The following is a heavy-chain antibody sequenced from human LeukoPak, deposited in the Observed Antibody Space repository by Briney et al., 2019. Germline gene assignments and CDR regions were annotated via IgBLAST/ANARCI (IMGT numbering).Heavy chain of an antibody. V-gene: IGHV3-21*01. J-gene: IGHJ4*02. Sequence: GGSVRLFCAPSRLTYRSYSVQCLRQAPGRGLEGVSSISSSNSYIYYADSVKGRFTISRDNAKNSLYLQMNSLRAEDTAVYYCAREGGYYDSSGYYDKAFDYWGQGTLVTVSS. CDR2: ISSSNSYI. D-gene: IGHD3-22*01. CDR1: RLTYRSYS. CDR3: AREGGYYDSSGYYDKAFDY.